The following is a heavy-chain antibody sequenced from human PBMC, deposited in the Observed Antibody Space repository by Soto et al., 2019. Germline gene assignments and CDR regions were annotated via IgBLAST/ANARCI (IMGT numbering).Heavy chain of an antibody. CDR1: GFTFSSYA. D-gene: IGHD2-2*01. CDR3: AKDRGVVVQAASVSWFDP. Sequence: EVQLLESGGGLVQPGGSLRLSCAASGFTFSSYAMSWVRQAPGKGLEWVSGISGSGGSTYYADSVKGRFTISRDNSKNTLYLQMNSLRAEDTAVYYCAKDRGVVVQAASVSWFDPWGQGTLVTVSS. CDR2: ISGSGGST. V-gene: IGHV3-23*01. J-gene: IGHJ5*02.